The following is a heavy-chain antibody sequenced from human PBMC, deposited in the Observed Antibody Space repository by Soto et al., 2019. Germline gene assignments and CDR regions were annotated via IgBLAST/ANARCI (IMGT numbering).Heavy chain of an antibody. CDR3: ARGRLRGYDSSGFYS. Sequence: PSETLSLTCAVSGGSISSSNWWSWVRQPPGKGLEWIGEIYHSGSTNYNPSLKSRVTMTTATSTNTVFLELRSLKSDDTAIYYCARGRLRGYDSSGFYSWGQGTMVTVSS. V-gene: IGHV4-4*02. D-gene: IGHD3-22*01. CDR2: IYHSGST. J-gene: IGHJ4*02. CDR1: GGSISSSNW.